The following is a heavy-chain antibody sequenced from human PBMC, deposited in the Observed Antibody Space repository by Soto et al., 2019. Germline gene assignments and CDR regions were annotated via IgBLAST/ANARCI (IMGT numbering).Heavy chain of an antibody. CDR1: SSSFTRSY. CDR3: ARGRFSGSAAGTSFDY. V-gene: IGHV4-34*01. CDR2: INHSGST. D-gene: IGHD6-13*01. Sequence: LSLPLAVYSSSFTRSYWSWIRQPPGKGLEWIGEINHSGSTNYNPSLKSRVTISVDTSKNQLSLKLSSLTAADTAVYYCARGRFSGSAAGTSFDYWGQGTLVTVSS. J-gene: IGHJ4*02.